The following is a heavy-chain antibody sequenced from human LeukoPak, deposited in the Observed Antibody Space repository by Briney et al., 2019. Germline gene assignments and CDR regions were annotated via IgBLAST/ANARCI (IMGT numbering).Heavy chain of an antibody. J-gene: IGHJ4*02. V-gene: IGHV3-23*01. CDR2: ISGSGGST. D-gene: IGHD3-22*01. Sequence: GGSLRLSCAASGFTFSSYAMSWVRQAPGKGLEWVSGISGSGGSTYYADSVKGRFTISRDNSKNTLYLQMNSLRAEDTAVYYCAEGLGSSGYYYSPFDSWGQGTLVTVSS. CDR1: GFTFSSYA. CDR3: AEGLGSSGYYYSPFDS.